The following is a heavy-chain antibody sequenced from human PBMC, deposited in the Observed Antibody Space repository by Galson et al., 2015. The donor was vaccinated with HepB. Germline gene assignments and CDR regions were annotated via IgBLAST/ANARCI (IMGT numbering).Heavy chain of an antibody. CDR3: AADRFGSYFHGANKDPSFDY. CDR1: GFTFTSSA. D-gene: IGHD3-10*01. J-gene: IGHJ4*02. CDR2: IVVGSGNT. V-gene: IGHV1-58*02. Sequence: SVKVSCKASGFTFTSSAMQWVRQARGQRLEWIGWIVVGSGNTNYAQKFQERVTITRDMSTSTAYMELSSLRSEDTAVYYCAADRFGSYFHGANKDPSFDYWGQGTLVTVSS.